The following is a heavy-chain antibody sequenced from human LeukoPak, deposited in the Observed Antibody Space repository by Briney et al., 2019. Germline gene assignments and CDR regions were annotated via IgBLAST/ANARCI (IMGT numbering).Heavy chain of an antibody. CDR3: ATLPSEINDPPIDS. J-gene: IGHJ4*02. CDR2: IRNKVKSYTT. Sequence: SGGSLRLSCAASGFTFSDHYMNWVRQAPGKGLEWVGLIRNKVKSYTTDYGASVKGRFTISRDDSKNSLYLQMNSLKTEDTAVYYCATLPSEINDPPIDSWDQGTLVTVSS. CDR1: GFTFSDHY. D-gene: IGHD1-1*01. V-gene: IGHV3-72*01.